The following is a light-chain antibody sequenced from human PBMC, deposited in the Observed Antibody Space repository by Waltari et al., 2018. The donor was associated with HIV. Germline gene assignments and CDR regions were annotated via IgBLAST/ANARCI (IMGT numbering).Light chain of an antibody. J-gene: IGLJ2*01. Sequence: QSALTQPAPVSGSPGQSITVSCTGTSSDIGSYNYVPWYQQTPGTAPKLVIYEVNNRPSGISNRFSGSKSGTTASLTISGLQTEDEAHYYCSSFTTSNTLLFGGGTKVTVL. CDR3: SSFTTSNTLL. CDR2: EVN. CDR1: SSDIGSYNY. V-gene: IGLV2-14*01.